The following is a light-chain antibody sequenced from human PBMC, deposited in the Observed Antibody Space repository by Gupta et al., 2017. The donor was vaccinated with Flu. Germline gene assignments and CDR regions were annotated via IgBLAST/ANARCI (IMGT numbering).Light chain of an antibody. CDR3: QVWHSTSDHVV. Sequence: SVLTQPPSVSVVPGQTATLTCGGNNIGRKGVHWYQQKPGQAPVMVIYDSGERPSGIPDRFSGSNSGDSAILIISGVEAGDEADYYCQVWHSTSDHVVFGGGTKLTVL. CDR2: DSG. V-gene: IGLV3-21*02. CDR1: NIGRKG. J-gene: IGLJ2*01.